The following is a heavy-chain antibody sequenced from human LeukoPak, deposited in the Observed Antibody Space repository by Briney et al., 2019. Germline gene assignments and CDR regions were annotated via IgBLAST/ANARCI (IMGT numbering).Heavy chain of an antibody. CDR1: GGSISSGGYY. CDR2: IYYSGST. V-gene: IGHV4-31*03. CDR3: ARYYDFWSGNWLDP. J-gene: IGHJ5*02. D-gene: IGHD3-3*01. Sequence: SETLSLTCTVSGGSISSGGYYWSWIRQHPGKGLEWIGYIYYSGSTYYNPSLKSRVTISVDTSKNQFSLKLSSVTAADTAVYYCARYYDFWSGNWLDPWGQGTLVTVSS.